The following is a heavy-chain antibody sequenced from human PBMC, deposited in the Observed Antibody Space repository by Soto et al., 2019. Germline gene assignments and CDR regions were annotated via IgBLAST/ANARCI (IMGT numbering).Heavy chain of an antibody. CDR3: ATGSGWYADFDY. CDR1: GGSISSGGYS. Sequence: TSETLSLTCAVSGGSISSGGYSWSWIRQPPGKGLEWIGYIYHSGSTNYNPSLKSRVTISVDTSKNQFSLKLSSVTAADTAVYYCATGSGWYADFDYWGQGTLVTVSS. J-gene: IGHJ4*02. V-gene: IGHV4-30-2*01. CDR2: IYHSGST. D-gene: IGHD6-19*01.